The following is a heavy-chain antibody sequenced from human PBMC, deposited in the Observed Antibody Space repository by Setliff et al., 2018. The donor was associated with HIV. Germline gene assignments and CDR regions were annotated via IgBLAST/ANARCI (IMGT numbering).Heavy chain of an antibody. D-gene: IGHD6-13*01. V-gene: IGHV1-2*02. CDR1: GYIFTGYY. J-gene: IGHJ4*02. Sequence: GASVKVSCKTSGYIFTGYYIHWVRQAPGQGLEWMGWINPNSNSGGTVYAQKFQGRVTMTRDTSISTAYMELGSLRSDDTAVYYCAREGAGSWYIYWGQGTLVTSPQ. CDR3: AREGAGSWYIY. CDR2: INPNSNSGGT.